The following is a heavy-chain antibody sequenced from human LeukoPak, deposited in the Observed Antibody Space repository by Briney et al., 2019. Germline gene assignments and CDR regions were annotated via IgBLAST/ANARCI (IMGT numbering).Heavy chain of an antibody. J-gene: IGHJ4*02. CDR1: GFTFSIYA. Sequence: GGSLRLSCAASGFTFSIYAMNWVRQAPGKGLEWVANIKQDGNEKYYVDSVKGRFTISRDNAKNSLDLQMNSLRAEDTAVYYCARDTLGEGEDANYAVYYFDYWGQGTPVTVSS. V-gene: IGHV3-7*01. D-gene: IGHD4/OR15-4a*01. CDR2: IKQDGNEK. CDR3: ARDTLGEGEDANYAVYYFDY.